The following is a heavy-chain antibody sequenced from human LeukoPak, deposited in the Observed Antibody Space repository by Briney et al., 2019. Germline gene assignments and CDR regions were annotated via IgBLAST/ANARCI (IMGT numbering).Heavy chain of an antibody. J-gene: IGHJ3*02. CDR1: GFTFSSYS. CDR3: ARSMVRGGYAFDI. Sequence: PGGSLRLSCAASGFTFSSYSMNWARQAPGKGLEWVSYISSSSSTIYYADSVKGRFTISRDNAKNSLYLQMNSLRDEDTAVYYCARSMVRGGYAFDIWGQGTMVTVSS. D-gene: IGHD3-10*01. CDR2: ISSSSSTI. V-gene: IGHV3-48*02.